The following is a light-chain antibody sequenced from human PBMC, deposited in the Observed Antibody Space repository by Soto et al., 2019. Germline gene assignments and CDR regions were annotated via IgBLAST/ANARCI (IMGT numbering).Light chain of an antibody. Sequence: QSALPQPASVSGSPGQSITISCTGTSGDVGGYNYVSWYQQHPGKAPKLMIYEVSNRPSGVSNRFSGSKSGNTASLTISGLQAEAETDYYYSSYTRSSTHVFATG. J-gene: IGLJ1*01. V-gene: IGLV2-14*01. CDR2: EVS. CDR3: SSYTRSSTHV. CDR1: SGDVGGYNY.